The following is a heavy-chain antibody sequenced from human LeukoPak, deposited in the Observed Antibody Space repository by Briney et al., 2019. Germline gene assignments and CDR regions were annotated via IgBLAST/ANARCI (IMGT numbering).Heavy chain of an antibody. CDR1: GFTFSSYA. CDR3: ARVGGRYSPLGY. V-gene: IGHV3-21*01. CDR2: ISSSSSYI. D-gene: IGHD3-16*02. Sequence: GGSLRLSCAASGFTFSSYAINWVRQAPGKGLEWVASISSSSSYIYYADSVKGRFTISRDNAKNSLYLQMNSLRAEDTAVYYCARVGGRYSPLGYWGQGTLVTVSS. J-gene: IGHJ4*02.